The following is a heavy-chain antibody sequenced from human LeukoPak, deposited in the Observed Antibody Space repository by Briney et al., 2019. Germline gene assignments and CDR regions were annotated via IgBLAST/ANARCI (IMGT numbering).Heavy chain of an antibody. CDR3: ARDIYCGGDCYNGMDV. CDR2: ISSSSSTI. J-gene: IGHJ6*02. Sequence: PGGSLRLSCAASGFTFSSYSMTWVRQAPGKGLEWVSYISSSSSTIYYADSVKGRFTISRDNAKNSLYLQMNSLRAEDTAVYYCARDIYCGGDCYNGMDVWGQGTLVTVSS. D-gene: IGHD2-21*02. V-gene: IGHV3-48*01. CDR1: GFTFSSYS.